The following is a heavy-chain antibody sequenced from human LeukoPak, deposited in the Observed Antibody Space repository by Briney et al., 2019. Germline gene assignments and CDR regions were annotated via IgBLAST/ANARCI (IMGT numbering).Heavy chain of an antibody. V-gene: IGHV1-8*01. CDR3: ARGLEYSSSWSLYYYYYGMDV. J-gene: IGHJ6*02. Sequence: ASVKVSCKASGYTITSYDINWVRQATGQGLEWMGWMNPNSGNTGYAQKFQGRVTMTRNTSISTAYMELSGLRSEDTAVYYCARGLEYSSSWSLYYYYYGMDVWGQGTTVTVSS. CDR1: GYTITSYD. D-gene: IGHD6-13*01. CDR2: MNPNSGNT.